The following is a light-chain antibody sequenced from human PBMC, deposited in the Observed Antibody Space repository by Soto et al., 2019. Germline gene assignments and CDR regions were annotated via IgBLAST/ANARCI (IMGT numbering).Light chain of an antibody. J-gene: IGLJ2*01. V-gene: IGLV1-51*01. CDR3: GTWDGSLITVV. CDR2: DNN. Sequence: QSVLTQPPSVSAAPGQKVTISCSGSSSNIGNNYVSWYQQLPGTAPKLLIFDNNNRPSGIPDRFSGSKSGTSATLAITGLQTGDEADYYCGTWDGSLITVVFGGGTKLTVL. CDR1: SSNIGNNY.